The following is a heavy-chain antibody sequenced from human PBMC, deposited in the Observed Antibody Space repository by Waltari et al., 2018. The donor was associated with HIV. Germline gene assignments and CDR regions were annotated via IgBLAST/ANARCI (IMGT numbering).Heavy chain of an antibody. D-gene: IGHD3-10*01. CDR3: VRDSFGFDI. V-gene: IGHV6-1*01. Sequence: QVRLQQSGPGVMKTSQTLSLTCDVSRDSLSSKTAAWNWVRWSPSGGLEWLGKTCYRSECRFDYATPLKCRLSISVDIPKNQFSLHWTSLTTEDTATYYCVRDSFGFDIWGQGT. J-gene: IGHJ4*03. CDR2: TCYRSECRF. CDR1: RDSLSSKTAA.